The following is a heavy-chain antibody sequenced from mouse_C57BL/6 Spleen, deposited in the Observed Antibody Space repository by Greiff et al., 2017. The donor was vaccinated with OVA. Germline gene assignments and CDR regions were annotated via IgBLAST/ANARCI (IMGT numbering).Heavy chain of an antibody. D-gene: IGHD2-1*01. Sequence: VQLQQSGAELVRPGTSVKMSCKASGYTFTNYWIGWAKQRPGHGLEWIGDIYPGGGYTNYNEKFKGKATLTADKSSSTAYMQFSSLTSEDSAIYYCARIPYGNYYYYGYWGQGTTLTVSS. J-gene: IGHJ2*01. CDR3: ARIPYGNYYYYGY. V-gene: IGHV1-63*01. CDR2: IYPGGGYT. CDR1: GYTFTNYW.